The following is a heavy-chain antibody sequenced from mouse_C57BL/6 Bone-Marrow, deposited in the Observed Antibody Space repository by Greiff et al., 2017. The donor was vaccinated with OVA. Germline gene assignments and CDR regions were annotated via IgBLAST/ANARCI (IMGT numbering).Heavy chain of an antibody. V-gene: IGHV1-59*01. Sequence: QVQLQQPGAELVRPGTSVKLSCKASGYTFTSYWMHWVKQRPGQGLEWIGVIDPSDSYTNYNQKFKGKATLTVDTSSSTAYMQLSSLTSEDSAVYYCARGMTYYGNYYFDYWGQGTTLTVSS. CDR1: GYTFTSYW. CDR3: ARGMTYYGNYYFDY. CDR2: IDPSDSYT. D-gene: IGHD2-10*01. J-gene: IGHJ2*01.